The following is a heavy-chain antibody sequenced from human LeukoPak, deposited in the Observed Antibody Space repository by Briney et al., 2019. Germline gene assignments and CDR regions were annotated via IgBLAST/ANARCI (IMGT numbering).Heavy chain of an antibody. Sequence: PSVTLSLTCTVSGGSISSGGYYWSWIRQHPGKGLEWNGYIYYRGSTYYDPSLKSRVTISVDTSKNQVSLKLTSVTAADTAVYYCARDSRYGEPSYWGQGTLVTVSS. CDR1: GGSISSGGYY. CDR3: ARDSRYGEPSY. J-gene: IGHJ4*02. D-gene: IGHD4-17*01. CDR2: IYYRGST. V-gene: IGHV4-31*03.